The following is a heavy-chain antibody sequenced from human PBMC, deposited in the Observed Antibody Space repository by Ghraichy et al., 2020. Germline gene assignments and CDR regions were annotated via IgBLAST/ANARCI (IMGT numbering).Heavy chain of an antibody. CDR2: IYYSGST. V-gene: IGHV4-59*01. D-gene: IGHD3-3*01. Sequence: SETLSLTCTVSGGSISSYYWSWIRQPPGKGLEWIGYIYYSGSTNYNPSLKSRVTISVDTSKNQFSLKLSSVTAADTAVYYCARQTDTYDLDYYFDYWGQGTLVTVSS. J-gene: IGHJ4*02. CDR3: ARQTDTYDLDYYFDY. CDR1: GGSISSYY.